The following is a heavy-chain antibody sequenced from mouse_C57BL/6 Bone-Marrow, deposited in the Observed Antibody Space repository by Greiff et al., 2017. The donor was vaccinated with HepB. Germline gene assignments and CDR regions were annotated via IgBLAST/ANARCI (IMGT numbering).Heavy chain of an antibody. J-gene: IGHJ3*01. CDR2: IWTGGGT. D-gene: IGHD1-1*01. CDR3: ARNLNGSSYVPFAY. Sequence: VQGVESGPGLVAPSQSLSITCTVSGFSLTSYAISWVRQPPGKGLEWLGVIWTGGGTNYNSALKSRLSISKDNSKSQVFLKMNSLQTDDTARYYCARNLNGSSYVPFAYWGQGTLVTVSA. CDR1: GFSLTSYA. V-gene: IGHV2-9-1*01.